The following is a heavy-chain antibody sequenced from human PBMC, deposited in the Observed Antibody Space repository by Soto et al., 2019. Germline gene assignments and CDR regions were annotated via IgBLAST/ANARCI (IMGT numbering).Heavy chain of an antibody. CDR1: GVSISTTSHY. CDR2: IYYSGST. Sequence: PSETLSLTCSVSGVSISTTSHYWGWIRQPPGKGLEWIGSIYYSGSTYYNPSLKSRVSISVDTSKNQYSLKLGSVTAADTAVYYCARHQLIWFGAIDAFDIWGQGTMVTVS. D-gene: IGHD3-10*01. V-gene: IGHV4-39*01. CDR3: ARHQLIWFGAIDAFDI. J-gene: IGHJ3*02.